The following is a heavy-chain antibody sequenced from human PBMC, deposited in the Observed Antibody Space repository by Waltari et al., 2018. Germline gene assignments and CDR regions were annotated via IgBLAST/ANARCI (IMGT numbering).Heavy chain of an antibody. Sequence: QVQLQESGPGLVKPSATLSLTCPASGGSISSFYCSWIRQPAGKGLEWIGRIYTSGSTNYNPSLKSRVTMSVDTSKNQFSLKLSSVTAADTAVYYCARANLFWSGYDAFDIWGQGTMVTVSS. J-gene: IGHJ3*02. CDR2: IYTSGST. V-gene: IGHV4-4*07. CDR1: GGSISSFY. CDR3: ARANLFWSGYDAFDI. D-gene: IGHD3-3*01.